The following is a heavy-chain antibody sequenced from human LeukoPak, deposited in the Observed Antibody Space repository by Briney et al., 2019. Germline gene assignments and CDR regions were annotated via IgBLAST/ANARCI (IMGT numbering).Heavy chain of an antibody. Sequence: PGRSLRLSCAASGFTFSSYGMHWVRQAPGKGLEWVAVMWYDGSNKYYADSVKGRFTISRDNSKNTLYLQMNSLRAEDTAVYYCARDGGFRTGYFDYWGQGTLVTVSS. V-gene: IGHV3-33*01. CDR3: ARDGGFRTGYFDY. CDR2: MWYDGSNK. D-gene: IGHD3-10*01. CDR1: GFTFSSYG. J-gene: IGHJ4*02.